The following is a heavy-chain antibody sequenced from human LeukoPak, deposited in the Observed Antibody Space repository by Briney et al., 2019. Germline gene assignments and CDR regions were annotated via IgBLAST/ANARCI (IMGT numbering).Heavy chain of an antibody. J-gene: IGHJ4*02. CDR2: ISYDGSNK. CDR1: GLTFSSYA. CDR3: ARNGDVAAMFWYFDY. D-gene: IGHD2-15*01. V-gene: IGHV3-30*04. Sequence: PGGSLRLSCAASGLTFSSYAMHWVRQAPGKGLEWVAVISYDGSNKYYADSVKGRFTISRDNSKNTLYLQMNSLRAEDTAVYYCARNGDVAAMFWYFDYWGQGTLVTVSS.